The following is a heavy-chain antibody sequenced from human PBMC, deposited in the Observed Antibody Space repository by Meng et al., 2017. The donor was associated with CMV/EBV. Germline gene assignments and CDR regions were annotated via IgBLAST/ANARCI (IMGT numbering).Heavy chain of an antibody. CDR2: MNPNSGNT. V-gene: IGHV1-8*01. CDR3: ASELFCSSTSCW. D-gene: IGHD2-2*01. Sequence: ASVVSCKASGYTFTSYDINWVRQATGQGLEWMGWMNPNSGNTGYAQKFQGRVTMTRNTSISTAYMELSSLRSEDTAVYYCASELFCSSTSCWWGQGTLVTVSS. J-gene: IGHJ4*02. CDR1: GYTFTSYD.